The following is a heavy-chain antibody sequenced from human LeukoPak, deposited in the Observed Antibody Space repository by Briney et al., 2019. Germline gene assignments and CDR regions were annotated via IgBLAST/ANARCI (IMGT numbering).Heavy chain of an antibody. Sequence: GGSLRLSCAASGFTFSSYAMSWVRQAPGKGLEWVSAISGSGGSTYYADSVKGRFTISRDNSKYTLYLQMNSLRAEDTAVYYCAKISNYYGSTDYWGQGTLVTVSS. CDR3: AKISNYYGSTDY. V-gene: IGHV3-23*01. D-gene: IGHD3-10*01. CDR1: GFTFSSYA. J-gene: IGHJ4*02. CDR2: ISGSGGST.